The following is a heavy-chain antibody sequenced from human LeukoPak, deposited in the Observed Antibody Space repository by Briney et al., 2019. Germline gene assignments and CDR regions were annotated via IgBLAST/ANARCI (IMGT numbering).Heavy chain of an antibody. Sequence: PGGSLRLSCAASGFTFSSYEMNWVCQAPGKGLEWVSYISSSGSTIYYADSVKGRFTISRDNAKNSLYLQMNSLRAEDTAVYYCARAGGGYYYYYYGMDVWGQGTTVTVSS. D-gene: IGHD3-16*01. V-gene: IGHV3-48*03. CDR2: ISSSGSTI. CDR1: GFTFSSYE. CDR3: ARAGGGYYYYYYGMDV. J-gene: IGHJ6*02.